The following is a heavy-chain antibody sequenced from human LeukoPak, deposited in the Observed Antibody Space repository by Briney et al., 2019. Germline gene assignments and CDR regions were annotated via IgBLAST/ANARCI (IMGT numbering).Heavy chain of an antibody. D-gene: IGHD7-27*01. CDR1: GSPISSDYY. J-gene: IGHJ6*03. V-gene: IGHV4-38-2*02. Sequence: PSETLSLTYTVTGSPISSDYYWGWIRRPPGKGLEWIGTIYHSGRSYHNPSLKSRVTISVDTSKNQFSLKLSSVTAADTAVYYCARDALGKGYYYYYMDVWGKGTTVTVSS. CDR3: ARDALGKGYYYYYMDV. CDR2: IYHSGRS.